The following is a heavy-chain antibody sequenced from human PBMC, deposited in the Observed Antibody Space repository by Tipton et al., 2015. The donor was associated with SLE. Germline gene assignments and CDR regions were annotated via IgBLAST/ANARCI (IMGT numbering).Heavy chain of an antibody. Sequence: TLSLTCTVSGGSIRSYYWSWIRQPPGQGLEWIGYVYYSEITSYNPSLKSRVTISLDTSKNQFSLKLSSVTAADTAVYYCARDRSAYYPYWYFDLWGRGTLVTVSS. CDR3: ARDRSAYYPYWYFDL. D-gene: IGHD3-3*01. CDR2: VYYSEIT. J-gene: IGHJ2*01. CDR1: GGSIRSYY. V-gene: IGHV4-59*12.